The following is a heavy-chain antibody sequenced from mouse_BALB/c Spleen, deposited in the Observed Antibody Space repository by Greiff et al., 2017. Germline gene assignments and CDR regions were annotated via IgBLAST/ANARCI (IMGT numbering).Heavy chain of an antibody. CDR3: TRMITAWFAY. CDR2: INPSNGGT. J-gene: IGHJ3*01. D-gene: IGHD2-4*01. V-gene: IGHV1S81*02. CDR1: GYTFTSYY. Sequence: QVQLQQSGAELVKPGASVKLSCKASGYTFTSYYMYWVKQRPGQGLEWIGEINPSNGGTNFNEKFKSKATLTVDKSSSTAYMQLSSLTSEDSAVYYCTRMITAWFAYWGQGTLVTGSA.